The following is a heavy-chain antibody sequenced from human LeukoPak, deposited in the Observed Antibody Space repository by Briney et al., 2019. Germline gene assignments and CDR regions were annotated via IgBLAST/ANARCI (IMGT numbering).Heavy chain of an antibody. Sequence: PGGSLRLSCAASEFTFSNYAMSWVRQAPGKGLEWVSVITNSGGNTYYADSVKGRFTISRDNSKNTLHLQMNSLRGEDTAVYYCTRDNSSGSYYYYYYMDVWGKGTTVTVSS. V-gene: IGHV3-23*01. J-gene: IGHJ6*03. CDR1: EFTFSNYA. CDR2: ITNSGGNT. CDR3: TRDNSSGSYYYYYYMDV. D-gene: IGHD3-3*01.